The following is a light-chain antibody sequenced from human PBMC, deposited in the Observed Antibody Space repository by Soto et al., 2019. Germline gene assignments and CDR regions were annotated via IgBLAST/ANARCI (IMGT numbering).Light chain of an antibody. CDR3: QQYNNWPYT. CDR1: QSVSSN. CDR2: GAS. Sequence: EILMTQSPATLAVSPGERAALSCRASQSVSSNFAWYQQKPGQAPRLLIYGASSRATGTPARFSGSGSGTEFTLTISSLQSEDFAVYYCQQYNNWPYTFGPGTKLEMK. J-gene: IGKJ2*01. V-gene: IGKV3-15*01.